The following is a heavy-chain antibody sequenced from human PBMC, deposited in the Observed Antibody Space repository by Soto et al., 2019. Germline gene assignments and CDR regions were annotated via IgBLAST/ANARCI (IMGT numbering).Heavy chain of an antibody. CDR1: GGSISSYY. CDR2: IYYSGST. D-gene: IGHD4-17*01. Sequence: SETLSLTCTVSGGSISSYYWSWIRQPPGKGLEWIGYIYYSGSTNYNPSLKSRVTISVDTSKNQFSLKLSSVTAADTAVYYCARDTLRYYGDYSDAFDIWGQGTMVTVSS. CDR3: ARDTLRYYGDYSDAFDI. V-gene: IGHV4-59*01. J-gene: IGHJ3*02.